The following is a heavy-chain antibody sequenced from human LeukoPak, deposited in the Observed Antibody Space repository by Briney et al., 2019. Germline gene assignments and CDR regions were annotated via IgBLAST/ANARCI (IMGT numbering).Heavy chain of an antibody. V-gene: IGHV4-59*12. CDR1: GDSISPYY. D-gene: IGHD3-10*01. CDR3: ARDRLYGSGSYYNPVGY. CDR2: IYYTGSGST. Sequence: SETLSLTCTVSGDSISPYYWSWIRQPPGKGLEWIGYIYYTGSGSTSNNPSLKSRITISVDTSKNQFSLNLKSVTAADTAVYYCARDRLYGSGSYYNPVGYWGQGTLVTVSS. J-gene: IGHJ4*02.